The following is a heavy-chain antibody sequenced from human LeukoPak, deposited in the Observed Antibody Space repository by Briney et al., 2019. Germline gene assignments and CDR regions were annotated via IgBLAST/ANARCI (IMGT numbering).Heavy chain of an antibody. D-gene: IGHD2-2*02. J-gene: IGHJ4*02. CDR2: MNPNSGHT. CDR1: GYTFTSYD. V-gene: IGHV1-8*01. Sequence: ASVKVSCKASGYTFTSYDINWVRQATGQGLEWMGWMNPNSGHTGYAQKFQGRITMTRNTPISTAYMELSSLGSEDTAVYYCATVTRDCSRASCYNYWGQGTLDTVSS. CDR3: ATVTRDCSRASCYNY.